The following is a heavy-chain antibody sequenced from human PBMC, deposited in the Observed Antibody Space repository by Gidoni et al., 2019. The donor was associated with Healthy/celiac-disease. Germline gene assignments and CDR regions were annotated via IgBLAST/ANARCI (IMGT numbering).Heavy chain of an antibody. D-gene: IGHD5-18*01. CDR2: ISHSGST. V-gene: IGHV4-34*01. J-gene: IGHJ6*02. Sequence: QVQLQQWGAGLLKPSETLSLTCAVYGGSFSGYYWSWIRQPPGKGLEWIGEISHSGSTNYNPSLKSRVTISVDTSKNQFSLKLSSVTAADTAVYYCVRGGGYSYGYDYYYGMDVWGQGTTVTVSS. CDR1: GGSFSGYY. CDR3: VRGGGYSYGYDYYYGMDV.